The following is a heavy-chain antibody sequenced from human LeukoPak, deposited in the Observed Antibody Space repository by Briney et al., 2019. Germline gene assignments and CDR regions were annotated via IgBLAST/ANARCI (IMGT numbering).Heavy chain of an antibody. CDR2: ISSSSTYI. J-gene: IGHJ4*02. V-gene: IGHV3-21*01. CDR3: ARDRAGDYDSRGYLDY. D-gene: IGHD3-22*01. CDR1: GFTFSDYS. Sequence: AGSLSLSSPASGFTFSDYSMDWVRQAPGKGLEWVSSISSSSTYINYADSVKGRFTISRDNAKNSLYLQMNSLRAEDTAVYYCARDRAGDYDSRGYLDYWGKGTGDRLSS.